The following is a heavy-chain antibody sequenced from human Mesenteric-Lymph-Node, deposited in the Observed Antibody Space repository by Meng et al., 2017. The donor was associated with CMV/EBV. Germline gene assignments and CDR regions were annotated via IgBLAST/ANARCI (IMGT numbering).Heavy chain of an antibody. CDR2: IYSSGST. J-gene: IGHJ5*02. V-gene: IGHV4-30-4*08. D-gene: IGHD7-27*01. CDR1: GGSISSGDYY. CDR3: ARDPGSHWFDP. Sequence: LRLSCTVSGGSISSGDYYWTWIRQPPGKGLEWIGDIYSSGSTYYNPSLKSRVTISTDTSNNQFSLKLSSVTAADTAVYYCARDPGSHWFDPWGQGTLVTVSS.